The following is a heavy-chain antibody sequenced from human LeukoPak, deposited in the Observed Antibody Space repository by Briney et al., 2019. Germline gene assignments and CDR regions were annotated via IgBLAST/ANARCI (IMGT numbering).Heavy chain of an antibody. V-gene: IGHV3-23*01. J-gene: IGHJ4*02. CDR1: GFTFSSDA. CDR2: ISGSGGST. Sequence: GGSLRLSCAASGFTFSSDAMSWVRQAPGKGLEWVSAISGSGGSTYYADSVKGRFTISRDNSKNTLYLQMNSLRAEDTAVYYCAKKWYYYDSSGYSYFDYWGQGTLVTVSS. D-gene: IGHD3-22*01. CDR3: AKKWYYYDSSGYSYFDY.